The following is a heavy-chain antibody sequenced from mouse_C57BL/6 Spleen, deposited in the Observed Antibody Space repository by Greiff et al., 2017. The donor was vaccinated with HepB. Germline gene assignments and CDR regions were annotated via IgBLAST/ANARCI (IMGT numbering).Heavy chain of an antibody. CDR2: IDPNSGGT. CDR1: GYTFTSYW. J-gene: IGHJ1*03. Sequence: VQLQQPGAELVKPGASVKLSCKASGYTFTSYWMHWVKQRPGRGLEWIGRIDPNSGGTKYNEKFKSKATLTVDKPSSTAYMQLSSLTSEDSAVYYCALITTVVAVDFDVWGTGTTVTVSS. V-gene: IGHV1-72*01. D-gene: IGHD1-1*01. CDR3: ALITTVVAVDFDV.